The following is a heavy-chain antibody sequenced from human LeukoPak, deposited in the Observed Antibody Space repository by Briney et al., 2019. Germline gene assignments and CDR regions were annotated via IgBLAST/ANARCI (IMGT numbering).Heavy chain of an antibody. J-gene: IGHJ3*02. CDR3: ARGRYSGSYYGAFDI. CDR2: INHSGST. V-gene: IGHV4-34*01. CDR1: GGSFSGYY. Sequence: PSETLSLTRAVYGGSFSGYYWSWIRQPPGKGLEWIGEINHSGSTNYNPSLKSRVTISVDTSKNQFSLKLSSVTAADTAAYYCARGRYSGSYYGAFDIWGQGTMVTVSS. D-gene: IGHD1-26*01.